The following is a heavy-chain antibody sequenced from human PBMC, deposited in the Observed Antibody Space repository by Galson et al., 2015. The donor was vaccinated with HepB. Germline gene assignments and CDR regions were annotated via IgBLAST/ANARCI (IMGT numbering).Heavy chain of an antibody. CDR3: ARKFGYFDY. CDR1: GFIFSSYA. CDR2: ISGRGDTT. J-gene: IGHJ4*02. D-gene: IGHD3-16*01. Sequence: SLRLSCAASGFIFSSYAMNWVRQVPGKGLEGVATISGRGDTTFYADSVKGRFTISRGNSENTLYLQMNSLRVEDTAVYFCARKFGYFDYWGQGALVTVSA. V-gene: IGHV3-23*01.